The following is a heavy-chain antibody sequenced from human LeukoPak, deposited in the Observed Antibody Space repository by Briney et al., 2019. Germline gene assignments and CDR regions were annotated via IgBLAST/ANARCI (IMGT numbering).Heavy chain of an antibody. D-gene: IGHD6-6*01. V-gene: IGHV4-38-2*02. CDR3: ERERSSSSDY. CDR1: GYSISSGYY. CDR2: IYHSGST. Sequence: PSETLSLTCAVSGYSISSGYYWGWIRQPPGKGLEWIGSIYHSGSTYYNPSLKSRVTISVDTPKNQFSLKLSSVTATDAAIYYCERERSSSSDYWGQGTLVTVSS. J-gene: IGHJ4*02.